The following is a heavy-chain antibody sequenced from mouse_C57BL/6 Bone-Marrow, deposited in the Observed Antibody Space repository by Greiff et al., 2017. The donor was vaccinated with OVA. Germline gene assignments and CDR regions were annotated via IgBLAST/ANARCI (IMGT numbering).Heavy chain of an antibody. Sequence: VQLQQPGAELVMPGASVKLSCKASGYTFTSYWMHWVKQRPGQGLEWIGEIDPSDSYTNYNQKFKGKATLTVDKSSSTAYMQLSSLTSEDFAVYYCARSPKGAWFAYWGQGTLVTVSA. J-gene: IGHJ3*01. CDR1: GYTFTSYW. CDR3: ARSPKGAWFAY. CDR2: IDPSDSYT. V-gene: IGHV1-69*01.